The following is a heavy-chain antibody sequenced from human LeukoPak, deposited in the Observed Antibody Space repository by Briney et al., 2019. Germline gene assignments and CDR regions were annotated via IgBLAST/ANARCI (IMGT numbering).Heavy chain of an antibody. Sequence: SETLSLTCTVSGGSINLYYWSWIRQPPGKGSEWIGYFYDTRSPKYNPSLERRVTISVDMSRKQFSLNISSVTTADTAVYYCARGRGSLTHWGQGTLATVSS. D-gene: IGHD3-10*01. CDR1: GGSINLYY. J-gene: IGHJ4*02. V-gene: IGHV4-59*01. CDR2: FYDTRSP. CDR3: ARGRGSLTH.